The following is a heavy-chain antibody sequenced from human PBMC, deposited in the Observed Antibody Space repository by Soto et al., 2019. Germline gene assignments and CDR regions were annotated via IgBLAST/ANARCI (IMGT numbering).Heavy chain of an antibody. V-gene: IGHV3-33*01. CDR1: GFTFSSYG. Sequence: QVQLVESGGGVVQPGRSLRLSCAASGFTFSSYGMHWVRQAPGKGLEWVAVIWYDGSNKYYADSVKGRFTISRDNSKNTLYLQMNSLRAEETAVYDCAAYIVATIGAFDIWGQGTMVTVSS. CDR3: AAYIVATIGAFDI. D-gene: IGHD5-12*01. J-gene: IGHJ3*02. CDR2: IWYDGSNK.